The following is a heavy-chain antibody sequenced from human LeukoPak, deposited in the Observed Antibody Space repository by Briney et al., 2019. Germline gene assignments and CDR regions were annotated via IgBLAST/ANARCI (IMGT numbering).Heavy chain of an antibody. CDR2: IHHSDTT. J-gene: IGHJ4*02. V-gene: IGHV4-4*02. Sequence: PSETLSLTCAVSGGSISSNNWWSWVRQPPGKGLEWIGEIHHSDTTNYNPSLKSRVTISVDKSKNQFSLKLTSVTAADTAIYHCAREDASGGTHLDCWGQGTLVTVSS. D-gene: IGHD4-23*01. CDR1: GGSISSNNW. CDR3: AREDASGGTHLDC.